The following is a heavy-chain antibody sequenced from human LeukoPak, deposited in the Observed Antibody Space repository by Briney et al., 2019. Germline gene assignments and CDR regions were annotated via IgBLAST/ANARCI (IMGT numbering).Heavy chain of an antibody. V-gene: IGHV4-31*02. CDR2: SEAT. CDR3: AREWMQVRKSWFDP. D-gene: IGHD2-2*03. J-gene: IGHJ5*02. Sequence: SEATYYNPSLESRVTLSVDTSKRQFSLRLSAVTAADSAVYYCAREWMQVRKSWFDPWGQGILVTVSS.